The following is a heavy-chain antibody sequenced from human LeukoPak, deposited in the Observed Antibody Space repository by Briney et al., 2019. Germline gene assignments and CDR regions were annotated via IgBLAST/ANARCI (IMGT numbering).Heavy chain of an antibody. CDR1: GFTFSTYT. CDR3: ARVLAGATYFDY. CDR2: ISGSSSII. Sequence: GGSLRLSCAASGFTFSTYTMIWVRQAPGKGLEWVSYISGSSSIIFYADSVKGRFTISRDNAKNSLDLQMNSLRVEDTAVYYCARVLAGATYFDYWGQGPLVTVSS. V-gene: IGHV3-48*01. J-gene: IGHJ4*01. D-gene: IGHD1-26*01.